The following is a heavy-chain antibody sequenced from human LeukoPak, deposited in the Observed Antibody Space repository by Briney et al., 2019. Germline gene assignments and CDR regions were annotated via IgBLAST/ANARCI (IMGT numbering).Heavy chain of an antibody. CDR2: INPSGGST. CDR3: ARDLIDYYYYMDV. CDR1: GYTFTSYY. Sequence: ASVKVSCKASGYTFTSYYMHCVRQAPGQGLEWMGIINPSGGSTSYAQKFQGRVTMTRDMSTSTVYMELSSLRSDDPAVYYCARDLIDYYYYMDVWGKGTTVTVSS. V-gene: IGHV1-46*01. J-gene: IGHJ6*03.